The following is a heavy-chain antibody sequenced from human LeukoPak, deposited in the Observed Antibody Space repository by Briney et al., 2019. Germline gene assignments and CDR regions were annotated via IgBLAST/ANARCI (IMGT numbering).Heavy chain of an antibody. CDR2: IYSSGGT. CDR3: SRHLTPPPGDSYGYLVGSFDP. J-gene: IGHJ5*02. D-gene: IGHD5-18*01. CDR1: VGSISSSSYY. V-gene: IGHV4-39*01. Sequence: SETLCLTCAVSVGSISSSSYYWGWIRQPAGKGLECIGRIYSSGGTYYNPSVTSRVTISVDTSKNQFSLKLSSVTAADTAVYYCSRHLTPPPGDSYGYLVGSFDPWGQGTLVTVSS.